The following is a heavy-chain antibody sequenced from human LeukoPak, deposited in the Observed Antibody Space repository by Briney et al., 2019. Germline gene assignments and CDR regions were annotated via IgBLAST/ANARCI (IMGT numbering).Heavy chain of an antibody. CDR2: VHLNGAT. Sequence: NSSETLSLTCGVSGGSIITTNWWSWVRQPPGKGLEWIGEVHLNGATNYNPSLESRVTISADTPKNQFSLRLSSVTAADTAVYYCARPDTSGVFDNWGQGSLVTVSS. J-gene: IGHJ4*02. CDR1: GGSIITTNW. D-gene: IGHD6-19*01. CDR3: ARPDTSGVFDN. V-gene: IGHV4-4*02.